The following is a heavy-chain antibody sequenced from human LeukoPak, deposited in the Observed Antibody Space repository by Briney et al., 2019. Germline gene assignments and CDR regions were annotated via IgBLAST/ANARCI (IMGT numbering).Heavy chain of an antibody. Sequence: GGSLRLSCAASGFTVISNYMSWVRQAPGKGLEWVSVIYSGGSTYYADSVKGRFTISRHNSKNTLYLQMNSLRAEDTAVYYCARYCSSTSCSPPYHYYGMDVWGQGTTVTVSS. CDR3: ARYCSSTSCSPPYHYYGMDV. J-gene: IGHJ6*02. V-gene: IGHV3-53*04. D-gene: IGHD2-2*01. CDR2: IYSGGST. CDR1: GFTVISNY.